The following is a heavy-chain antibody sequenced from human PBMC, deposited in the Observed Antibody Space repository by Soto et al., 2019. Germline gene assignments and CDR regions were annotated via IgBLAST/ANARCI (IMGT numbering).Heavy chain of an antibody. CDR2: VYSDGSST. V-gene: IGHV3-74*01. J-gene: IGHJ4*02. D-gene: IGHD1-26*01. CDR3: TRAMSSGSYFDY. CDR1: GFTFSSYW. Sequence: QSGGSLRLSCAASGFTFSSYWMHWVRQVSGKGLVWVSRVYSDGSSTSYADSVKGRFTISRDNAKNTLYLQMNSLRAEDTAVYYCTRAMSSGSYFDYWGQGTLLTVSS.